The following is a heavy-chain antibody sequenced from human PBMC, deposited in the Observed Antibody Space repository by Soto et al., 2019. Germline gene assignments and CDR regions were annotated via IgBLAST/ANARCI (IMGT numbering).Heavy chain of an antibody. V-gene: IGHV3-23*01. D-gene: IGHD3-22*01. J-gene: IGHJ6*02. CDR2: ISGSGGSK. CDR1: GFTFSSYA. Sequence: GGSLRLSCAASGFTFSSYAMSWVRQAPGKGLEWVSAISGSGGSKYYADSVKGRFTISRDNSKNTLYLQMNSLKAADTAVYYCAKDLYYHHRSGYSVYYYYYGMDVWGQGTTVTVSS. CDR3: AKDLYYHHRSGYSVYYYYYGMDV.